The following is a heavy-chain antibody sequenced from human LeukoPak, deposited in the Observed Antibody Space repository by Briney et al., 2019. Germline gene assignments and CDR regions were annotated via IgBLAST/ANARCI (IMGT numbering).Heavy chain of an antibody. CDR1: GGSISSGAYF. J-gene: IGHJ3*02. D-gene: IGHD2-21*02. V-gene: IGHV4-31*03. CDR3: ARESPYCGGDCYSGAFDI. Sequence: PSETLSLTCTVSGGSISSGAYFWTWIRQHPGKGQEWIGNTYDSGSTYYSPSLRSRLTISLDTSKNQFSLTLSSVTAADTAVYYCARESPYCGGDCYSGAFDIWGQGTMVSVSS. CDR2: TYDSGST.